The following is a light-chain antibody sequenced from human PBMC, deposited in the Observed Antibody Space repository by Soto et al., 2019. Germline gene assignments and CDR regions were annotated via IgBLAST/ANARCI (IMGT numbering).Light chain of an antibody. CDR3: SSYAPSDTLGV. V-gene: IGLV2-14*01. CDR1: SSD. Sequence: QSALTQPASVSGSPGQSVTISCTGPSSDMSWYQHHPGKAPKLIISEITHRASGVSTRFSGSKSGNTASLTISGLQADDEADYYCSSYAPSDTLGVFGGGTQLT. CDR2: EIT. J-gene: IGLJ3*02.